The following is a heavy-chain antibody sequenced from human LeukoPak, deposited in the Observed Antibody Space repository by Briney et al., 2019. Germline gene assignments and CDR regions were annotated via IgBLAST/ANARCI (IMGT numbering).Heavy chain of an antibody. CDR3: AKDLQTGRTFDY. CDR1: GFSFSRNG. Sequence: GRSLRLSCAASGFSFSRNGMHWVRQAPGKGLEWVAFIQYDVSSEYYADSVKGRFTISRDNSKNTLYLQMNSLRAEDTAVYYCAKDLQTGRTFDYWGQGTLVTVSS. J-gene: IGHJ4*02. V-gene: IGHV3-30*02. CDR2: IQYDVSSE.